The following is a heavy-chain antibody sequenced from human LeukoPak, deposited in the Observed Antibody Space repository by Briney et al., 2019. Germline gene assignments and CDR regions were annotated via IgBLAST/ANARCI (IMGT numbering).Heavy chain of an antibody. CDR3: ARDLYNSSESAFDI. Sequence: GGSLRLSCAASGFTFSNYAMHWVRQAPGKGLEWVAVISYDGSNKYYADSVKGRLTISRDNSKNTLYLQMNSLRAEDTAVYYCARDLYNSSESAFDIWGQGTMVTVSS. V-gene: IGHV3-30-3*01. J-gene: IGHJ3*02. CDR2: ISYDGSNK. D-gene: IGHD3-22*01. CDR1: GFTFSNYA.